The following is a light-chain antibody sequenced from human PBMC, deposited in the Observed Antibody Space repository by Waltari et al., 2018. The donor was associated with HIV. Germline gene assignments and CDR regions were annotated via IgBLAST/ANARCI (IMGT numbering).Light chain of an antibody. J-gene: IGKJ4*01. CDR3: QQYFSLPHT. V-gene: IGKV4-1*01. CDR1: RTVLYSSNNQNY. CDR2: WAS. Sequence: DIVMTQSPDSLPVSLGERATINCRASRTVLYSSNNQNYLAWYQQKPGHPPKVVLHWASTRAFGVPGRFSGSGSGTNFSLTISGLQADDVAMYFCQQYFSLPHTFGGGTKLEIK.